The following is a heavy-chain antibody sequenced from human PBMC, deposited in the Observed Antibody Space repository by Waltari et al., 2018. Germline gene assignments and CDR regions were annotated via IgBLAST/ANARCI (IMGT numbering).Heavy chain of an antibody. J-gene: IGHJ5*02. Sequence: QVQLQESGPGLVKPSETLSLTCAVSGYSITSGYFWGWIRQPPGKGLEWIGSINHGGSTFYNPSLKSRVTISRDTSKNRFSLKLSSMIAADTAVYYCATSPIYSNSMNAWFDPWGQGTLVTVSS. V-gene: IGHV4-38-2*01. CDR3: ATSPIYSNSMNAWFDP. CDR2: INHGGST. CDR1: GYSITSGYF. D-gene: IGHD6-6*01.